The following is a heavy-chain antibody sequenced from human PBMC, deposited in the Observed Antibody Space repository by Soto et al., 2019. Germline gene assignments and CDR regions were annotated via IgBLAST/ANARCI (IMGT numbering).Heavy chain of an antibody. J-gene: IGHJ4*01. CDR1: GYTFTSYG. D-gene: IGHD3-3*01. Sequence: SSVKVSCKASGYTFTSYGISWVRQAPGQGLEWMGWISAYNGNTNYAQKLQGRVTMTTDTSTSTAYMELRSLRSDDTAVYYCARDNPGSYDFWSGYYTRMGYFDYWG. CDR2: ISAYNGNT. CDR3: ARDNPGSYDFWSGYYTRMGYFDY. V-gene: IGHV1-18*01.